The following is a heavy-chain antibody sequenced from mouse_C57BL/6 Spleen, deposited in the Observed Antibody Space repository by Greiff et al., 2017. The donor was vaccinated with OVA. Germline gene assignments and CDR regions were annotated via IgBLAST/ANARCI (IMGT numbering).Heavy chain of an antibody. CDR2: IDPSDSET. Sequence: QVQLKQPGAELVRPGSSVKLSCKASGYTFTSYWMHWVKRRPIQGLEWIGNIDPSDSETHYNQKFKDKATLTVDKSSSTAYMQLSSLTSEDSAVYYCARSLTAQATLAYWGQGTTLTVSS. V-gene: IGHV1-52*01. CDR1: GYTFTSYW. CDR3: ARSLTAQATLAY. D-gene: IGHD3-2*02. J-gene: IGHJ2*01.